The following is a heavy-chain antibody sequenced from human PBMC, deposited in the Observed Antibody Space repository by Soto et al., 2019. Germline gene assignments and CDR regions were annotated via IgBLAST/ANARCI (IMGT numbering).Heavy chain of an antibody. V-gene: IGHV4-59*01. CDR3: ARSCGQWLDYAFDI. D-gene: IGHD6-19*01. Sequence: SESLSLTCTVSGGSIVNYYCGWIRQPPGKGQEWIGYIYYSGSTNYNPSLKSRVTISVDTSKNQFSRKLSSVTAADTAVYYCARSCGQWLDYAFDIWGQGTMVTVSS. J-gene: IGHJ3*02. CDR2: IYYSGST. CDR1: GGSIVNYY.